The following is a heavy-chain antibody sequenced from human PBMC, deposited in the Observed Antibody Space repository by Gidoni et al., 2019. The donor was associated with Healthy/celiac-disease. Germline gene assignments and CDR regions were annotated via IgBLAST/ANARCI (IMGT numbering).Heavy chain of an antibody. V-gene: IGHV3-33*01. CDR3: ARGSITGTTLDYFDY. CDR2: IWYDGSNK. J-gene: IGHJ4*02. D-gene: IGHD1-20*01. CDR1: GVTCSSQC. Sequence: QVQLVESGGGVVQPGRSLRLSCAASGVTCSSQCMHWARQAPGKGLEWVAVIWYDGSNKYYADSVKGRFTISRDNSKNTLYLQMNSLRAEDTAVYYCARGSITGTTLDYFDYWGQGTLVTVSS.